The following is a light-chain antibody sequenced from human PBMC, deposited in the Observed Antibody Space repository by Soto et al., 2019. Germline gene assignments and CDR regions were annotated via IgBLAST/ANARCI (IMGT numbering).Light chain of an antibody. CDR1: SSNIGAGYE. CDR3: QSYDSRLSGYV. Sequence: QSVLTQPPSVSGAPGQRVTISCTGSSSNIGAGYEVHWYQQHPGTAPKVLIYGNSNRPSGVPDRFSGSKSGPSASLAITGLQAEDEADYYCQSYDSRLSGYVFGTGTKLTVL. J-gene: IGLJ1*01. V-gene: IGLV1-40*01. CDR2: GNS.